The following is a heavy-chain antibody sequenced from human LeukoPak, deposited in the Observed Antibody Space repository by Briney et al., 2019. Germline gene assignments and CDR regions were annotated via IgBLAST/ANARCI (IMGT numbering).Heavy chain of an antibody. Sequence: GGSLRLSCAASGFTFSSYAMHWVRQAPGKGLEWVAVISYDGSNKYYVDSVKGRFTISRDNSKNTLYLQMNSLRAEDTAVYYCARDPQGFCSGGSCYGNYFDFWGQATLVTVSS. D-gene: IGHD2-15*01. J-gene: IGHJ4*02. CDR1: GFTFSSYA. V-gene: IGHV3-30-3*01. CDR3: ARDPQGFCSGGSCYGNYFDF. CDR2: ISYDGSNK.